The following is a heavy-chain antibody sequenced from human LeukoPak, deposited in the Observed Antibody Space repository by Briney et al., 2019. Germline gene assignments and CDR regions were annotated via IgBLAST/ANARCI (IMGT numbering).Heavy chain of an antibody. CDR2: INAGNGDT. V-gene: IGHV1-3*01. J-gene: IGHJ4*02. D-gene: IGHD3-10*01. Sequence: PEASVKVSCKASGYTFTSYAMHWVRQAPGQRLEWVGWINAGNGDTKYSQNFQGRVTITRDTSANTAYMELSSLRSEDTAVYYCARDRSTGRYYGSGSYDYWGQGTLVTVSS. CDR1: GYTFTSYA. CDR3: ARDRSTGRYYGSGSYDY.